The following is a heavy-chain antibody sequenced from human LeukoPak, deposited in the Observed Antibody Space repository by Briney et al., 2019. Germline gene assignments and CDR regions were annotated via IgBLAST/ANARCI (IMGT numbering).Heavy chain of an antibody. V-gene: IGHV1-8*01. Sequence: ASVKVSCKASGYTFTSYDINWVRQATGQGLEWMGWMNPNSGNTGYAQKFQGRVTMTRDTSTSTVYMELSSLRSEDTAVYYCARDSDPRVWIAAADLLPDYWGQGTLVTVSS. CDR2: MNPNSGNT. CDR1: GYTFTSYD. CDR3: ARDSDPRVWIAAADLLPDY. D-gene: IGHD6-13*01. J-gene: IGHJ4*02.